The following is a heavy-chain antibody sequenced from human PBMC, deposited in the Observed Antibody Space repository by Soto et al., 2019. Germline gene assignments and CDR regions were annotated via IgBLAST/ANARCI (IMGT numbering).Heavy chain of an antibody. Sequence: ESGGGLVQPGGSLRLSCAASGITFSSYAMHWVRQAPGKGLEYVSAISSNGGSTYYANSVKGRFTISRDNSKNTLYLQMGSLRAEDMAVYYCARAYARYYFDYWGQGTLVTVSS. CDR2: ISSNGGST. CDR3: ARAYARYYFDY. V-gene: IGHV3-64*01. J-gene: IGHJ4*02. D-gene: IGHD4-17*01. CDR1: GITFSSYA.